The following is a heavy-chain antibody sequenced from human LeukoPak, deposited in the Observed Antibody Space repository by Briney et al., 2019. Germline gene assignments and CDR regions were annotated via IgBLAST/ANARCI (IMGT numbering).Heavy chain of an antibody. D-gene: IGHD1-26*01. V-gene: IGHV4-59*01. CDR3: AREGGGSYYGYYYYYTDV. J-gene: IGHJ6*03. CDR1: GGSISSYY. Sequence: SETLSLTCTVSGGSISSYYWSWIRQPPGKGLEWIGYMYYSGSTNYNPSLKSRVTISVDTSKNQFSLKLSSVTAADTAVYYCAREGGGSYYGYYYYYTDVWGKGTTVTVSS. CDR2: MYYSGST.